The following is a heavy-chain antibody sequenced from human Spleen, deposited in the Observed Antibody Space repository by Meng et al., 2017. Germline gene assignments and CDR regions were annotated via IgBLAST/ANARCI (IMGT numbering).Heavy chain of an antibody. CDR3: ARAPDFYNYYGMDV. V-gene: IGHV3-30*04. J-gene: IGHJ6*02. Sequence: GSLKISCAASGFIFSSYAIHWVRQAPGKGLEWVAVISYDGSNNYYADSVKGRFTISRDNSKNTLYLQMNSLRVEDTAVYHCARAPDFYNYYGMDVWGQGTTVTVSS. CDR2: ISYDGSNN. CDR1: GFIFSSYA.